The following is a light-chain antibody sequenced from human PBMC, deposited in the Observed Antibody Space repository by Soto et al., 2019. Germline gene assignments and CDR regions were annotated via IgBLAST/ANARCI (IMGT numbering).Light chain of an antibody. CDR3: QQHGSSPFT. CDR1: QSVTSTC. J-gene: IGKJ3*01. Sequence: EIVLTQSPGTLSLSPGEGATLSCRASQSVTSTCLTWYQQKPGQAPRLLIYGASSRATGIPDRFSGSGSGTDFTLTISRVEPEDFAVYYCQQHGSSPFTCGPGPKVDIK. CDR2: GAS. V-gene: IGKV3-20*01.